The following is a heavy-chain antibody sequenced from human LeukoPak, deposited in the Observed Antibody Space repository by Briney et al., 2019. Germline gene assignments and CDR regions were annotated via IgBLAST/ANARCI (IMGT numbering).Heavy chain of an antibody. CDR2: IYYSGST. D-gene: IGHD5-24*01. CDR3: ARGEMATIEDAFDI. J-gene: IGHJ3*02. CDR1: GGSISSYY. Sequence: SETLSLTCTVSGGSISSYYWSWIRQPPGKGLEWIGYIYYSGSTNYNPSLKSRVTISVDTSKNQFSLKLSSVTAADTAVYYCARGEMATIEDAFDIWGQGTMVTVSS. V-gene: IGHV4-59*01.